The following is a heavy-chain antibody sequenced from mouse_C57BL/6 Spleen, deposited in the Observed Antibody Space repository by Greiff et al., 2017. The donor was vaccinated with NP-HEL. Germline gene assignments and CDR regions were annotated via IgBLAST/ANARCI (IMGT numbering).Heavy chain of an antibody. D-gene: IGHD1-1*01. CDR2: IYPGDGDT. V-gene: IGHV1-82*01. Sequence: QVQLKQSGPELVKPGASVKISCKASGYAFSSSWMNWVKQRPGKGLEWIGRIYPGDGDTNYNGKFKGKATLTADKSSSTAYMQLSSLTSEDSAVYFCATHYYGMAGAMDYWGQGTSVTVSS. CDR1: GYAFSSSW. CDR3: ATHYYGMAGAMDY. J-gene: IGHJ4*01.